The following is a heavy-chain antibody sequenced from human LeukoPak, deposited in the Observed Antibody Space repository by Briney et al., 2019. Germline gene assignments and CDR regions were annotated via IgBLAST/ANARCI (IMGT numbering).Heavy chain of an antibody. J-gene: IGHJ4*02. V-gene: IGHV3-30*18. CDR3: VKGSVAYTGGHFDY. CDR1: GFTFSSFA. CDR2: ISYDGSAK. D-gene: IGHD2-15*01. Sequence: GGSLRLSCAASGFTFSSFAMHWLRQAPGKGPEWAAVISYDGSAKYYADSVRGRFTISRDDSKNTLYLQMNSLRPEDTAIYYCVKGSVAYTGGHFDYWGQGTLVTVSS.